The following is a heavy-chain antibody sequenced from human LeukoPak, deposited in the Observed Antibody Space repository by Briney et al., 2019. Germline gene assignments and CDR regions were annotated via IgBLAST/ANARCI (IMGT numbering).Heavy chain of an antibody. V-gene: IGHV1-24*01. CDR1: GDTLSELS. CDR2: FDPEHGEM. J-gene: IGHJ4*02. D-gene: IGHD3-9*01. Sequence: ASVKVSCKVSGDTLSELSTHWVRQAPGKGLEWMGGFDPEHGEMIYAQKLQGRVTMTEDRSTDTAYMELSSLRSEDTAVYYCATGGPWDLLKYWGQGTLVTVSS. CDR3: ATGGPWDLLKY.